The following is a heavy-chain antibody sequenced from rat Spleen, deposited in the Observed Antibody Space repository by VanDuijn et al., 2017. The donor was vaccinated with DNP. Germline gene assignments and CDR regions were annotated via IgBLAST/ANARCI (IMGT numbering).Heavy chain of an antibody. V-gene: IGHV2-27*01. CDR3: ASTLVNYGTYGYYAMDA. CDR1: GFSLTNYH. D-gene: IGHD1-3*01. Sequence: QVQLKESGPGLVQPSQTLSLTCTVSGFSLTNYHVHWVRQPPGKGLEWMGRIQNGGNTDYSSALKSRLSISRDTSKSQVFLKMNSLQTEDTATYYCASTLVNYGTYGYYAMDAWGQGTSVTVSS. J-gene: IGHJ4*01. CDR2: IQNGGNT.